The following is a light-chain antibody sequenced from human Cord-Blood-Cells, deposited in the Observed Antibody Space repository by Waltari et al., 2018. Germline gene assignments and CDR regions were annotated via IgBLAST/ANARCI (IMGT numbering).Light chain of an antibody. CDR2: LGS. Sequence: DIVMTQSPLSMPVTPGEPASISCRSSQSLLHRNVYNYLDWYLQKPGQSPQLLIYLGSHRASGVPDMFSGSGSGTDCTLRISRVEGEDVGVYYCMQALQTPRTFGPGTKVDIK. J-gene: IGKJ3*01. CDR1: QSLLHRNVYNY. CDR3: MQALQTPRT. V-gene: IGKV2-28*01.